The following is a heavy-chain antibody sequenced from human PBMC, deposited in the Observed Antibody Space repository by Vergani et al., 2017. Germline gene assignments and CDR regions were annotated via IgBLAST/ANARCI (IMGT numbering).Heavy chain of an antibody. Sequence: EVQLVESGGGLVKPGGSLRLSCAASGFTFSNAWMNWVRQAPGKGLEWVGRIKSKTDGGTTDYAAPVKGRVTSSSDDSKNTLYLQRNSLKTEDTAVYYCARDQSVFDPVFDYWGQGTLVTVSS. CDR3: ARDQSVFDPVFDY. V-gene: IGHV3-15*07. CDR1: GFTFSNAW. J-gene: IGHJ4*02. CDR2: IKSKTDGGTT. D-gene: IGHD2-21*01.